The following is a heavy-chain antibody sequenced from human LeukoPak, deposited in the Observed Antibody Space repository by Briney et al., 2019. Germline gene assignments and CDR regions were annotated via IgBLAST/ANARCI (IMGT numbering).Heavy chain of an antibody. J-gene: IGHJ4*02. CDR3: ARDGDYYDSSGSLDY. V-gene: IGHV1-2*06. CDR1: GYTFTGYY. Sequence: GSVKVSCKASGYTFTGYYMHWVRQAPGQGLEWMGRINPNSGGTNYAQKFQGRVTMTRDTSISTAYMELSRLRSDDTAVYYCARDGDYYDSSGSLDYWGQGTLVTVSS. D-gene: IGHD3-22*01. CDR2: INPNSGGT.